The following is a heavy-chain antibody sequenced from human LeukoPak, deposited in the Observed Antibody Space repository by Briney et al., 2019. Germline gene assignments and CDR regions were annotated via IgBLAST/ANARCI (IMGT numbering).Heavy chain of an antibody. CDR2: IYYSGST. CDR1: GCSISSYY. D-gene: IGHD3-9*01. CDR3: ARAARGPIRYFDY. J-gene: IGHJ4*02. Sequence: SETLSLTCTVSGCSISSYYWSWIRQPPGKGLEWIGYIYYSGSTSYNPSLQSRVTISVDMSKNQFSLKLSTVTAADTAVYYCARAARGPIRYFDYWGQGALVTVSS. V-gene: IGHV4-59*01.